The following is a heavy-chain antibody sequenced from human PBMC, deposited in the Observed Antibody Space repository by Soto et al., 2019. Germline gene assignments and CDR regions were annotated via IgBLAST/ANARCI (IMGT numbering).Heavy chain of an antibody. J-gene: IGHJ5*02. D-gene: IGHD1-26*01. CDR1: GGSISRGDYY. CDR2: IYYSGSA. CDR3: AREGREEPVFDP. Sequence: QVRLQESGPGLVKPSQTLSLTCSVSGGSISRGDYYWSWIRQPPGKGLEWIGYIYYSGSAYYNPSVKGRVSMSVDTSRNQFSLRLNSVTDADTAVYYCAREGREEPVFDPWGQGTLVTVSS. V-gene: IGHV4-30-4*01.